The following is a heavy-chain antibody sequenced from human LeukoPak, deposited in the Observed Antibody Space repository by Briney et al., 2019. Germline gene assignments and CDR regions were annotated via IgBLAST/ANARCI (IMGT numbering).Heavy chain of an antibody. CDR3: ARRTSIAAPAYYFDY. CDR1: GGSFSGYY. V-gene: IGHV4-34*01. Sequence: SETLSLTCAVYGGSFSGYYWSRIRQPPGKGLEWIGEINHSGSTNYNPSLKSRVTISVDTSKNQFSLRLSSVTAADTAVYYCARRTSIAAPAYYFDYWGQGTLVTVSS. J-gene: IGHJ4*02. CDR2: INHSGST. D-gene: IGHD6-6*01.